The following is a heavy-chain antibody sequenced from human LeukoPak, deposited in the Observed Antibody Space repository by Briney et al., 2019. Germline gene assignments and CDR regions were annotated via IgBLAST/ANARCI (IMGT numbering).Heavy chain of an antibody. CDR2: IYPNSGGT. J-gene: IGHJ3*02. CDR3: ARGIAVASGDTFDI. Sequence: ASVKASCKASGCTFTGYYMHWVRQAPGQGLEWMGWIYPNSGGTNYAQKFQGRVTMTRDTSISTGYMELSSLRSDDTAVYCCARGIAVASGDTFDIWGQGTMVTVSS. V-gene: IGHV1-2*02. D-gene: IGHD6-19*01. CDR1: GCTFTGYY.